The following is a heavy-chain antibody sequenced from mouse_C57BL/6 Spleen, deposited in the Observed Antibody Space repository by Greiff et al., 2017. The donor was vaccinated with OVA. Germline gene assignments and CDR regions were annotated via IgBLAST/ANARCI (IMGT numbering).Heavy chain of an antibody. CDR3: ARDSTVVDFDV. CDR2: ISSGSSTI. J-gene: IGHJ1*03. D-gene: IGHD1-1*01. CDR1: GFTFSDYG. V-gene: IGHV5-17*01. Sequence: EVQRVESGGGLVKPGGSLKLSCAASGFTFSDYGMHWVRQAPEKGLEWVAYISSGSSTIYYADTVKGRFTISRDNAKNTLFLQMTSLRSEDTAMYYCARDSTVVDFDVWGTGTTVTVSS.